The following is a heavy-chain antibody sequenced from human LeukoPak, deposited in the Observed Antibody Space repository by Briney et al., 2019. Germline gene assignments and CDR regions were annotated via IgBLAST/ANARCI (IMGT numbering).Heavy chain of an antibody. CDR1: GGSISSGGYS. D-gene: IGHD4-17*01. CDR2: IYHSGGT. V-gene: IGHV4-30-2*01. Sequence: PSETLSLTCAVSGGSISSGGYSWSWIRQPPGKGLEWIGYIYHSGGTYYNPSLKSRVTISVDRSKNQFSLKLSSVTAADTAVYYCARDRYGDHTYFDYWGQGALVTVSS. J-gene: IGHJ4*02. CDR3: ARDRYGDHTYFDY.